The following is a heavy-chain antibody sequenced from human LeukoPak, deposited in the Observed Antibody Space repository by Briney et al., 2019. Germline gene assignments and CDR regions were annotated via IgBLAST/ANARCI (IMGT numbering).Heavy chain of an antibody. D-gene: IGHD3-3*01. V-gene: IGHV3-23*01. CDR2: ISGSGGST. CDR3: AKEYPRITIFGVVTDY. CDR1: GFTFSSYA. Sequence: SGGSLRLSCAASGFTFSSYAMSWVRQAPGKGLEWVSAISGSGGSTYYADSVKGRFTISRDNSKNTLYLQMNSLRAEDTAIYYRAKEYPRITIFGVVTDYWGQGTLVTVSS. J-gene: IGHJ4*02.